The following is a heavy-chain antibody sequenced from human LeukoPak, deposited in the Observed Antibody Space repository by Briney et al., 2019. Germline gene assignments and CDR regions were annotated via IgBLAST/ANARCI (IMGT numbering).Heavy chain of an antibody. CDR3: AKDGYCSSTSCYVVYFDY. J-gene: IGHJ4*02. CDR2: ISGSGGST. Sequence: GGSLRLSCAASGFTFSSYAMSWVRQAPGKGLEWVSAISGSGGSTYYADSVKGRFTISRDNSKNTLYLQMNSLRAEDTAVYYCAKDGYCSSTSCYVVYFDYWGQETLVTVSS. D-gene: IGHD2-2*03. CDR1: GFTFSSYA. V-gene: IGHV3-23*01.